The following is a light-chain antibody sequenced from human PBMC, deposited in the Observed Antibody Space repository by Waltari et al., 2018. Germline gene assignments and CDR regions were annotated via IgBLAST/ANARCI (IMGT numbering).Light chain of an antibody. J-gene: IGLJ2*01. V-gene: IGLV1-44*01. CDR1: SSTIGRNT. Sequence: QSVLTQPPSASGTPGQGVTISCSGSSSTIGRNTVSWYQQLPGTAPKLVVYFNNQRPSGVPDRFSDSKSDTSASLAIGGLQSEDEADYYCATWDDSLNGQVVFGGGTKLTVL. CDR2: FNN. CDR3: ATWDDSLNGQVV.